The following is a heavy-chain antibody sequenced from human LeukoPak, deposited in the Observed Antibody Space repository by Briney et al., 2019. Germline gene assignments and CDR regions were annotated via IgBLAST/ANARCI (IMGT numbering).Heavy chain of an antibody. J-gene: IGHJ4*02. CDR1: GFTFSSYA. Sequence: GGSLRLSCAASGFTFSSYAMSWVRQAPGMGLEWVSAISGSGGSTYYADSVKGRFTISRDNSKNTLYLQMNSLRAEDTAVYYCAKVGAVAGTVYYDHWGQGTLVTVSS. CDR3: AKVGAVAGTVYYDH. V-gene: IGHV3-23*01. D-gene: IGHD6-19*01. CDR2: ISGSGGST.